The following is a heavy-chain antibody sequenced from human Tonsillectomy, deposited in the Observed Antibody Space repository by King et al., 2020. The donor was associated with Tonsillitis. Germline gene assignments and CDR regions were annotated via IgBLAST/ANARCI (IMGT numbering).Heavy chain of an antibody. CDR3: AWSSAYGTRWSPFDF. D-gene: IGHD2-2*01. Sequence: VTLKESGPALVKPTQTLTLTCTFSGFSLSTSGMCVSWIRQPPGKALEWLALIDWDDDKYYSTSLKSRLTISKDTSKNQVVLTMTNMDPVDTATYYCAWSSAYGTRWSPFDFWGQGTLVTVSS. CDR1: GFSLSTSGMC. V-gene: IGHV2-70*01. J-gene: IGHJ4*02. CDR2: IDWDDDK.